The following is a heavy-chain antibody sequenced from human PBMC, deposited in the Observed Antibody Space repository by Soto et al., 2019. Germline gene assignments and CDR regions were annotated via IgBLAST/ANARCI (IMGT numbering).Heavy chain of an antibody. CDR3: AREIMTTVAIDY. V-gene: IGHV3-74*01. CDR2: INREGSST. J-gene: IGHJ4*02. D-gene: IGHD4-17*01. Sequence: EVRLVESGGGLVQPGGSLRLSCAASGFTFNNYWMHWVRQAPGKGLVWVSRINREGSSTSYVDSVKGRFTISRDNAKNTLYLQMNSLRAEDTAVYYCAREIMTTVAIDYWGQGTLVTVSS. CDR1: GFTFNNYW.